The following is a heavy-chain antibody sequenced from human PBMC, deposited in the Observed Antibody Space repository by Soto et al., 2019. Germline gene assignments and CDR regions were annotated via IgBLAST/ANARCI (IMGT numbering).Heavy chain of an antibody. V-gene: IGHV3-23*01. CDR1: GFTFSNNA. D-gene: IGHD4-4*01. CDR3: AKDGRAVTTGWFDP. J-gene: IGHJ5*02. CDR2: ISGSGGST. Sequence: GGSLRLSCAASGFTFSNNAMSWVRQAPGKGLEWVSAISGSGGSTYYADSVKGRFTISRDNSKNTLYLQMNSLRAEDTDVYYCAKDGRAVTTGWFDPWGQGTLVTVSS.